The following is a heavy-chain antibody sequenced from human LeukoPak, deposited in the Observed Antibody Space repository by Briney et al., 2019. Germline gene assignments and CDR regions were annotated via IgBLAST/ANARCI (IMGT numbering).Heavy chain of an antibody. V-gene: IGHV5-51*01. CDR2: IYPDDSDT. D-gene: IGHD6-13*01. J-gene: IGHJ4*02. CDR3: ARRIAGSGSDY. CDR1: GNSFASYW. Sequence: GESLKISCKGSGNSFASYWIGWVCQMPGKGLEWMGIIYPDDSDTRYSPSFQGQVTITADKSISTAYLQWNSLKASDTAIYFCARRIAGSGSDYWGQGTLVTVSS.